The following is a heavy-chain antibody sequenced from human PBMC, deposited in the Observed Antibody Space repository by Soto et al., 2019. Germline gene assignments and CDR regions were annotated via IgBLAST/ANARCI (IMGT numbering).Heavy chain of an antibody. CDR2: ISAYNGNT. V-gene: IGHV1-18*01. D-gene: IGHD2-15*01. J-gene: IGHJ6*02. Sequence: GPVKVSCKASGGTFSSYAISWVRQAPGQGLEWMGWISAYNGNTNYAQKLQGRVTMTTDTSTSTAYMELRSLRSDDTAVYYCARDWDIVGVVAVDYYYGMDVWGQGTTVTVTS. CDR1: GGTFSSYA. CDR3: ARDWDIVGVVAVDYYYGMDV.